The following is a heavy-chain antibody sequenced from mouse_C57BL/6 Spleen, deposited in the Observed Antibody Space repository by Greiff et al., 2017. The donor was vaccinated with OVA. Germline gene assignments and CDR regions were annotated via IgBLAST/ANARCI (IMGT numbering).Heavy chain of an antibody. Sequence: VQLQQSGAELVRPGASVKLSCTASGFNIKDDYMHWVKQRPEQGLEWIGWIDPENGDTEYASKFQGKATITADTSSNTAYLQLSSLTSEDTAVYYCTLYSNGGYWGQGTTLTVSS. CDR3: TLYSNGGY. D-gene: IGHD2-5*01. CDR2: IDPENGDT. J-gene: IGHJ2*01. V-gene: IGHV14-4*01. CDR1: GFNIKDDY.